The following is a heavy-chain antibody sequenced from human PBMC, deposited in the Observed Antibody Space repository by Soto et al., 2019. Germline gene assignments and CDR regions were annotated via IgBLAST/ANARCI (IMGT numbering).Heavy chain of an antibody. D-gene: IGHD1-1*01. V-gene: IGHV3-73*01. CDR2: IRSKANSYAT. Sequence: PGGSLRLSCAASGFTFSGSAMHWVRQASGKGLEWVGRIRSKANSYATAYAASVKGRFTISRDDSKNTAYLQMNSLKTEDTAVYYCTRRGAVQLRLYYMDVWGKGTTVTVSS. CDR1: GFTFSGSA. J-gene: IGHJ6*03. CDR3: TRRGAVQLRLYYMDV.